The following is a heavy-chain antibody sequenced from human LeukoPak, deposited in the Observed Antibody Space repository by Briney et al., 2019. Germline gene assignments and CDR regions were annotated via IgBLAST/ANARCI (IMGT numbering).Heavy chain of an antibody. CDR1: GGSISSYY. CDR2: IYYSGST. Sequence: SETLSPTCTVSGGSISSYYWSWIRQPPGKGLEWIGYIYYSGSTNYNPSLKSRVTISVDTSKNQFSLKLSSVTAADTAVYYCARVCTSSSLPVDYYYYYMDVWGKGTTVTVSS. CDR3: ARVCTSSSLPVDYYYYYMDV. V-gene: IGHV4-59*01. D-gene: IGHD6-6*01. J-gene: IGHJ6*03.